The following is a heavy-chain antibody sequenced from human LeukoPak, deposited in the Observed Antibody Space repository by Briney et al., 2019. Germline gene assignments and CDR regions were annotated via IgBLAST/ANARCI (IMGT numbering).Heavy chain of an antibody. Sequence: GGSLRLSCAASGFTFSSYGMHWVRQAPGKGLEWVAFIRYDGSNKYYADSVKGRFTISRDNSKNTLYLQMNSLRAEDTAVYYCARHEARSSGWFRQKRGVNWFDPWAREPWSPSPQ. J-gene: IGHJ5*02. CDR1: GFTFSSYG. CDR2: IRYDGSNK. V-gene: IGHV3-30*02. CDR3: ARHEARSSGWFRQKRGVNWFDP. D-gene: IGHD6-19*01.